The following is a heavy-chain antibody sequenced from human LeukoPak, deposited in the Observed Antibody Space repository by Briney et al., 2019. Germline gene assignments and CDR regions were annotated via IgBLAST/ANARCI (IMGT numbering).Heavy chain of an antibody. CDR3: AKVGNNWDFDY. V-gene: IGHV3-30*18. J-gene: IGHJ4*02. CDR2: ISYDGSNK. D-gene: IGHD1-1*01. CDR1: GFTFSSSA. Sequence: PGGSLRLSCAASGFTFSSSAMSWVRQAPGKGLEWVALISYDGSNKYYADSVKGRFIISRDNSKNTLYLQMNSLRAEDTAVYYCAKVGNNWDFDYWGQGTLVTVSS.